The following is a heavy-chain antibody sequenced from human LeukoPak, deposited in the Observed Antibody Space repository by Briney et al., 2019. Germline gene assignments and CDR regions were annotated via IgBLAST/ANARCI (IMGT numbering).Heavy chain of an antibody. CDR1: GYTFTGYY. Sequence: GASVKVSCKASGYTFTGYYMHWVRQAPGQGLEWMGWINPNSGGTNYAQKFQGRVTMTRDTSISTAYMELNRLRSDDTAVYYCARDRNYMVRGVITPGYWGQGTLVTVSS. CDR2: INPNSGGT. CDR3: ARDRNYMVRGVITPGY. V-gene: IGHV1-2*02. D-gene: IGHD3-10*01. J-gene: IGHJ4*02.